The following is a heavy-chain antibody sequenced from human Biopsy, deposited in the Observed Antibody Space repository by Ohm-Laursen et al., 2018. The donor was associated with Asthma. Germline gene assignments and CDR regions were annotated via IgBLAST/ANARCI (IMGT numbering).Heavy chain of an antibody. CDR1: GGTFSSNS. V-gene: IGHV1-2*06. Sequence: GSSVKVSCKASGGTFSSNSINWVRQAPGQGLEWMGRINPNSGGTNYAQKFQGRVTMTRDTSISTAYMELSRLRSDDTAVYYCARGRHYDFWSGYYIEYFDYWGQGTLVTVSA. J-gene: IGHJ4*02. D-gene: IGHD3-3*01. CDR3: ARGRHYDFWSGYYIEYFDY. CDR2: INPNSGGT.